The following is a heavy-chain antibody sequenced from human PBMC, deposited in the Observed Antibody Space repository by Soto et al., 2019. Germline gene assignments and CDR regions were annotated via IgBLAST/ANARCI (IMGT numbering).Heavy chain of an antibody. CDR3: ARVIMDV. J-gene: IGHJ6*02. Sequence: PGGSLRLSCVISRLTFSNYALNWVRQAPGKGLEWVSSISGSGDTTYYADSVKGRFTISRDNAKNSLYLQMNSLRDEDTAVYYCARVIMDVWGQGTTVTVSS. V-gene: IGHV3-48*02. CDR2: ISGSGDTT. CDR1: RLTFSNYA.